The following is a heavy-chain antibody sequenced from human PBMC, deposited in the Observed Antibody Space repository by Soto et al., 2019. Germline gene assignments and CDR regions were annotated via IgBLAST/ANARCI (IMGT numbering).Heavy chain of an antibody. CDR2: ISTDLRAL. V-gene: IGHV3-48*02. CDR3: TRDGRRGYDMDV. J-gene: IGHJ6*02. Sequence: GGSLRLSCAASGFTISTYHLNWVRQAPGKGLEWVSYISTDLRALYYADSVRGRFTISRDNAKNSLYLHMTSLRDEDTGVYYCTRDGRRGYDMDVWGQGTTVTVSS. CDR1: GFTISTYH. D-gene: IGHD1-26*01.